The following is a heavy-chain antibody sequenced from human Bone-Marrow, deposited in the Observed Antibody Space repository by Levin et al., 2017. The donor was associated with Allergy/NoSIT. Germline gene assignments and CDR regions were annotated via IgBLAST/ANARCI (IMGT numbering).Heavy chain of an antibody. D-gene: IGHD3-22*01. Sequence: GESLKISCAASGFIFSNYAMNWVRQAPGKGLEWVSQISGSGGNTHYADSVKGRFTFSRDNSKNTLYLQMNSLRAEDTAVYYCAGYDTSTYQSPFVYWGQGTLVTVSS. CDR2: ISGSGGNT. CDR1: GFIFSNYA. J-gene: IGHJ4*02. CDR3: AGYDTSTYQSPFVY. V-gene: IGHV3-23*01.